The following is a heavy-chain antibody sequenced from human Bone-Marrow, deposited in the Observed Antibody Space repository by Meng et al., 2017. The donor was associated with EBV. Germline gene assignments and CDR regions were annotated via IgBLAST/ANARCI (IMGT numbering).Heavy chain of an antibody. Sequence: IHVNASPTTRGKPTQTPTPSLTFSGFSLNTRGVGWGWIRQPPGKALEWLALIYWDDDKRYSPSLKSRLTITKDTSKNQVVLTMTNMDPVDAATYYCARIRAARPFDYWGQGTLVTVSS. V-gene: IGHV2-5*02. D-gene: IGHD6-6*01. CDR1: GFSLNTRGVG. CDR2: IYWDDDK. J-gene: IGHJ4*02. CDR3: ARIRAARPFDY.